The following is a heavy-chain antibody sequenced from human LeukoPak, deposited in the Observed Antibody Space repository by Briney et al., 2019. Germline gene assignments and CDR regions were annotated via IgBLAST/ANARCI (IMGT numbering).Heavy chain of an antibody. V-gene: IGHV1-18*01. CDR2: INAYNGNT. CDR1: GYTFTSYG. J-gene: IGHJ4*02. Sequence: ASVKVSCKASGYTFTSYGISWVLQAPGQGLDWMGCINAYNGNTNYAQKLQGRVTMTTDTSTRTAYIELRSLRSDDTAVYYCARARVYCSGGSCYPQPPDYWGQGTLVTVSS. D-gene: IGHD2-15*01. CDR3: ARARVYCSGGSCYPQPPDY.